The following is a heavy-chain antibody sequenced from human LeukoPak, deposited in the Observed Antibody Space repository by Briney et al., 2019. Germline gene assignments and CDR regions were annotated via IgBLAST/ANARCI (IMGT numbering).Heavy chain of an antibody. V-gene: IGHV4-38-2*02. J-gene: IGHJ4*02. CDR1: GYSISSGYY. CDR2: IYHSGST. D-gene: IGHD3-22*01. CDR3: ERDRWGVVVEWAFDY. Sequence: SETLSLTCTVSGYSISSGYYWGWIRQPPGKGLEWIGSIYHSGSTYYNPSLKSRVTISVDTSKNQFSLKLSSVTAADTAVYYCERDRWGVVVEWAFDYWGQGTLVTVSS.